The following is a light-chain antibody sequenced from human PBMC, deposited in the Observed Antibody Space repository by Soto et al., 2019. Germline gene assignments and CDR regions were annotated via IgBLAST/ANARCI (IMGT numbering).Light chain of an antibody. CDR1: QSVSNNY. Sequence: IFLSPSPSTVSLFTRAPATLSCPVSQSVSNNYLAWYQQKPGQAPRLLIYGASNRATGIPDRFSGSGSGTEFTLTINSLQPDDFATYYCQQYHSYSGTFGQGTKVDIK. CDR2: GAS. V-gene: IGKV3-20*01. J-gene: IGKJ1*01. CDR3: QQYHSYSGT.